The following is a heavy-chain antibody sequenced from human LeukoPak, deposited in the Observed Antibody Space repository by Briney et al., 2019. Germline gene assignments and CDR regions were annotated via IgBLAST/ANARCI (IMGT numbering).Heavy chain of an antibody. J-gene: IGHJ4*02. Sequence: ASVKVSCKVSGYTLTELSMHWVRQAPGKGLEWMGGFDPEDGETIYAQKFQGRVTMTEDTSTDTAYMELSSLRSEDTAVYYCATSRRGSTVTTYLPGTGYWGQGTLVTVSS. CDR2: FDPEDGET. CDR3: ATSRRGSTVTTYLPGTGY. V-gene: IGHV1-24*01. D-gene: IGHD4-17*01. CDR1: GYTLTELS.